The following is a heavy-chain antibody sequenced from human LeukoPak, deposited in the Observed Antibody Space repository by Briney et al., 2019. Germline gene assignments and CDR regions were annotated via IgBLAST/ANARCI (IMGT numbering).Heavy chain of an antibody. CDR1: GGTFSSYA. J-gene: IGHJ6*03. Sequence: ASVKVSCKASGGTFSSYAISWVRQAPGQGLEWMGGIIPIFGTANYAQKFQGRVTITADESTGTAYMELSSLRSEDTAVYYCARAGQRGSSSPSVGAYYYYYMDVWGKGTTVTVSS. CDR3: ARAGQRGSSSPSVGAYYYYYMDV. CDR2: IIPIFGTA. V-gene: IGHV1-69*13. D-gene: IGHD6-6*01.